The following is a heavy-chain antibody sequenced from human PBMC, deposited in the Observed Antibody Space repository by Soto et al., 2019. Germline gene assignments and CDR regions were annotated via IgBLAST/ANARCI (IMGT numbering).Heavy chain of an antibody. CDR1: VGTFSRYA. CDR3: AREYSSSRSAFDI. Sequence: SLKVSCKSSVGTFSRYASICVRPAPGQGLEWMGGIIPIFGTANYAQKFQGRVTITADESTSTAYMELSSLRSEDTAVYYCAREYSSSRSAFDIWGQGTMVTVSA. V-gene: IGHV1-69*13. CDR2: IIPIFGTA. J-gene: IGHJ3*02. D-gene: IGHD6-19*01.